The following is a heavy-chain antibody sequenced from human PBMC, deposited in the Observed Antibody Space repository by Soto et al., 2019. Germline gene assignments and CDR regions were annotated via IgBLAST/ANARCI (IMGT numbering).Heavy chain of an antibody. CDR2: IFHSGST. J-gene: IGHJ4*02. CDR3: ARGSYYYDSSGYYYVGDFDY. D-gene: IGHD3-22*01. CDR1: GGSIISSNW. V-gene: IGHV4-4*02. Sequence: SETLSLTCAVSGGSIISSNWWSWVRQPPGKGLEWIGEIFHSGSTNYNPSLKSRVTISVDKSKNQFSLKLSSVTAADTAVYYCARGSYYYDSSGYYYVGDFDYWGQGTLVTVS.